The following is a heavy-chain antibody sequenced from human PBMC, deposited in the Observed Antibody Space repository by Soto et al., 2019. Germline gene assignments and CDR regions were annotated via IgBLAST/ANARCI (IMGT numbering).Heavy chain of an antibody. V-gene: IGHV1-69*13. J-gene: IGHJ4*02. D-gene: IGHD3-16*02. CDR1: GGTFSSYA. Sequence: SVKVSFKASGGTFSSYAISWVRQAPGQGLEWMGGIIPIFGTANYAQKFQGRVTITADESTSTAYMELSSLRSEDTAVYYCARLPFPPIPGRVRYRESDYWGQGTLVTVSS. CDR2: IIPIFGTA. CDR3: ARLPFPPIPGRVRYRESDY.